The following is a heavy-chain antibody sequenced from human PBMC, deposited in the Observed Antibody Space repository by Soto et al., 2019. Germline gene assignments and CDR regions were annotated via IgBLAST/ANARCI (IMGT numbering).Heavy chain of an antibody. Sequence: QVQLVESGGGLVKPGGSLRLSCAASGFTFSDYYMSWIRQDPGKGLEWVSYISSSSSYTNYADSVKGRFTISRDKAKNSLYLQMNSLRAEDTAVYYCARDHYGPGWFDPWGQGTLVTVSS. J-gene: IGHJ5*02. CDR2: ISSSSSYT. CDR3: ARDHYGPGWFDP. V-gene: IGHV3-11*05. CDR1: GFTFSDYY. D-gene: IGHD3-10*01.